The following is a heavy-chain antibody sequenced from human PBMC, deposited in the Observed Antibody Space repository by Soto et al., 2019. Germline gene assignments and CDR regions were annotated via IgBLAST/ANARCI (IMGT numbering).Heavy chain of an antibody. D-gene: IGHD5-12*01. CDR2: IYTSGST. V-gene: IGHV4-4*07. Sequence: LTCTVSGGSISGYYWSWIRQPPGKGLEWIGRIYTSGSTNYNPSLKSRVTMSVDTSKNQFSLKLSSVTAADTAVYYCARDSGYDHDAFDIWGQGTMVTVSS. J-gene: IGHJ3*02. CDR1: GGSISGYY. CDR3: ARDSGYDHDAFDI.